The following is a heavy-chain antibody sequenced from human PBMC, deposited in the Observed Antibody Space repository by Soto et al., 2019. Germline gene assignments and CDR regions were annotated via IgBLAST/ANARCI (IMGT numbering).Heavy chain of an antibody. CDR3: ARGNIANFFEP. J-gene: IGHJ5*02. D-gene: IGHD3-16*02. CDR1: GYSFSSYW. CDR2: IYPSDSKV. V-gene: IGHV5-51*01. Sequence: PGESLKISCKTSGYSFSSYWIVWVRQKPGKGLEWMGVIYPSDSKVKYNPSVQGQVIMSADKSISTTYPQWSSLKASDTAKYFCARGNIANFFEPWGQGTTVTV.